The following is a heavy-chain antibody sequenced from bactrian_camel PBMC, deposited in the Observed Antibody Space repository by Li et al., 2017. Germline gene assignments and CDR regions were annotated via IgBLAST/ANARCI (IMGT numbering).Heavy chain of an antibody. CDR2: INSDGSTT. CDR1: GLVFSRFD. V-gene: IGHV3S40*01. D-gene: IGHD1*01. J-gene: IGHJ4*01. CDR3: VAGFNI. Sequence: VQLVESGGGLVQPGGSLRLSCAASGLVFSRFDGNWVRQAPGKGLEWVARINSDGSTTYYLDSVKGRLTIARDDAKNTMDLQMNSLRTEDSGTYYCVAGFNIWGQGTQVTVS.